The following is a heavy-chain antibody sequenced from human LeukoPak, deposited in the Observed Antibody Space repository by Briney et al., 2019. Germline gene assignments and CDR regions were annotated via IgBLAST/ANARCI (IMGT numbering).Heavy chain of an antibody. V-gene: IGHV4-59*01. CDR2: IDDSGNT. D-gene: IGHD2-21*01. J-gene: IGHJ4*02. Sequence: SETLSLTCSVSGGSIRSYFWSWIRQPAGKGLEWIGYIDDSGNTKYNPSLKSRVTISVDTSKSQFSLKLRPVTAADTAVYYCARGVVIAPQTFDYWGQGALVTVSS. CDR3: ARGVVIAPQTFDY. CDR1: GGSIRSYF.